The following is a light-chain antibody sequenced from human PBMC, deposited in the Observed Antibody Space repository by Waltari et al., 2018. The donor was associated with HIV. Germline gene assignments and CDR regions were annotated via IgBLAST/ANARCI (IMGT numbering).Light chain of an antibody. CDR2: DAS. CDR1: QSVSSY. Sequence: EIVLTQSPVTLSLSPGERATLSCRASQSVSSYLAWYQHKPGQAPRLLIYDASSRASGVPARFSGSGSGTDFTLTISSLEPGDFGVYYCQQRGNWPITFGQGTRLEIK. V-gene: IGKV3-11*01. CDR3: QQRGNWPIT. J-gene: IGKJ5*01.